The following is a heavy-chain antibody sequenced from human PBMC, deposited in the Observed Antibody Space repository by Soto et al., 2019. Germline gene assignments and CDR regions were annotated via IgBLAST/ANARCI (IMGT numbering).Heavy chain of an antibody. D-gene: IGHD6-6*01. Sequence: GGSLRLSCAASGFTFSNYWIHWVRQVPGEGLVWVSSINNDGSRTWYADSVRGRIAMSRDNARNLVSLQMNSLRAEDTAVYYCAKDYSQLTLARYFQHWGQGTLVTVSS. CDR1: GFTFSNYW. V-gene: IGHV3-74*01. CDR2: INNDGSRT. CDR3: AKDYSQLTLARYFQH. J-gene: IGHJ1*01.